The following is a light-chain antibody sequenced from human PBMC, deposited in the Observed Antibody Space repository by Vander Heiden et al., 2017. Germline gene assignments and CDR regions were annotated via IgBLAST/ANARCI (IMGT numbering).Light chain of an antibody. V-gene: IGLV1-40*01. CDR2: GNS. CDR3: QSYDSSLSGPVV. J-gene: IGLJ2*01. Sequence: QSVLTQPPPVSGAPGQRVTISCTGSSSNVGAGYDVHWYQQLPGTAPKLLIYGNSNRPSGVPDRFSGSKSGTSASLAITGLQAEDEADYYCQSYDSSLSGPVVFGGGTKL. CDR1: SSNVGAGYD.